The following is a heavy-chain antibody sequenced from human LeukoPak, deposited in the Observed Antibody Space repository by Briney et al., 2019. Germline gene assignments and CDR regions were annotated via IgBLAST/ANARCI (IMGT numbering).Heavy chain of an antibody. CDR2: IYYSGST. J-gene: IGHJ4*02. CDR1: GGSISSYY. CDR3: ARDRYYYDSSARYFDY. D-gene: IGHD3-22*01. Sequence: PSETLSLTCSVSGGSISSYYWSWIRQPPGKGLEWIGYIYYSGSTNYNPSLKSRVTISVDTSTNQFSLKLSSVTAADTAVYYCARDRYYYDSSARYFDYWGQGTLVTVSS. V-gene: IGHV4-59*12.